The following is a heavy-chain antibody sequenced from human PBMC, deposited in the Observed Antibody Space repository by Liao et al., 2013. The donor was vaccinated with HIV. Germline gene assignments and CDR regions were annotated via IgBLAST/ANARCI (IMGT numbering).Heavy chain of an antibody. V-gene: IGHV4-4*07. J-gene: IGHJ3*02. Sequence: QVQLQASGPGLVKPSETLSLTCTVSGGSISSYHWSWIRQPAGKGLEWIGRIDTSWSPHINPSLKSRVTMSVDTSKKQVFLKLSSVTAADTAVYYCARDSSSRRYGVRAFDMWGQGTMVTVSS. CDR2: IDTSWSP. CDR1: GGSISSYH. CDR3: ARDSSSRRYGVRAFDM. D-gene: IGHD2-2*01.